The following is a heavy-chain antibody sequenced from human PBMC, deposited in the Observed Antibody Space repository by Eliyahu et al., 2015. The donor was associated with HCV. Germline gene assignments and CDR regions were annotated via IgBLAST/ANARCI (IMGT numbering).Heavy chain of an antibody. Sequence: QXQLQESGPGLVKPSETLSLTCTXXGGSXSSYYWSXIRQPPGKGLEWIGYIYYSGGTNYNPSLKSRVTISVDTSKNQFSLKLSSLTAADTAVYYCARSNVLLWFGEFDGEAFDIWGQGTMVTVSS. V-gene: IGHV4-59*01. CDR1: GGSXSSYY. J-gene: IGHJ3*02. D-gene: IGHD3-10*01. CDR2: IYYSGGT. CDR3: ARSNVLLWFGEFDGEAFDI.